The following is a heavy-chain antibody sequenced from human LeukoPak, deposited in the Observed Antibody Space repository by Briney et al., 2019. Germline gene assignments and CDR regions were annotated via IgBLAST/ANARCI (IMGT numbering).Heavy chain of an antibody. CDR2: IYTCGST. D-gene: IGHD6-13*01. Sequence: SETLSLTCTVSGGSISSYYWSWIRQPAGKGLEGIGRIYTCGSTNYNPSLKSRVTMSVDTSKNQFSLKLSSVTAADTAVYYCARDFSSSYYYYMDVWGKGTTVTVSS. V-gene: IGHV4-4*07. CDR3: ARDFSSSYYYYMDV. CDR1: GGSISSYY. J-gene: IGHJ6*03.